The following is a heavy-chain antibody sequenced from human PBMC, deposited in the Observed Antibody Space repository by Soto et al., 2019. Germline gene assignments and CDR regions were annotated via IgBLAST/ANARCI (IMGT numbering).Heavy chain of an antibody. Sequence: SETLSLTCTVSGGSISSYYWSWIRQPPGKGLEWIGYIYYSGSTNYNPSLKSRVTISVDTSKNQFSLKLSSVTAADTAVYSCARSAKYADFWGGYYSRHSYYFDYWGQGTLVTVSS. CDR1: GGSISSYY. D-gene: IGHD3-3*01. V-gene: IGHV4-59*01. J-gene: IGHJ4*02. CDR3: ARSAKYADFWGGYYSRHSYYFDY. CDR2: IYYSGST.